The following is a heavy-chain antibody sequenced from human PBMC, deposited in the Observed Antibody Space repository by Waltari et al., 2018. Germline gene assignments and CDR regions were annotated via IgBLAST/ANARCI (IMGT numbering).Heavy chain of an antibody. CDR1: GFTYSNYA. J-gene: IGHJ4*02. Sequence: EVQLVESGGGLVQPGGSLRLCGAASGFTYSNYAMSWVRQAPGKGLEWVSAINENGGITKYADSVKGRFTISRDNSKNTLDLQMSSLRAEDTAVYYCAMRYSSDWSWDYWGQGTLVTVSS. CDR3: AMRYSSDWSWDY. V-gene: IGHV3-23*04. D-gene: IGHD6-19*01. CDR2: INENGGIT.